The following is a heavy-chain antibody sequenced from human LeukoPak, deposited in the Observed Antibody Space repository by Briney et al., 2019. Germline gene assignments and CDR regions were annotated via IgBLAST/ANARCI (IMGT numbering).Heavy chain of an antibody. V-gene: IGHV3-53*01. CDR3: ARGSGPRLFDY. CDR1: GLTGSHNY. Sequence: GGSLRLSCAASGLTGSHNYVSWVRQAPGKGLEWVSVIYSGGSTYYADSVKGRFTISRDNSKNTLYLQMNSLRAEDTAVYYCARGSGPRLFDYWGQGTLVTVSS. CDR2: IYSGGST. J-gene: IGHJ4*02. D-gene: IGHD3-10*01.